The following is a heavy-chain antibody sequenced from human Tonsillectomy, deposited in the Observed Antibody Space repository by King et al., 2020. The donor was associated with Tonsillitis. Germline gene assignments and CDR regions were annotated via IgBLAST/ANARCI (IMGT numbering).Heavy chain of an antibody. D-gene: IGHD4/OR15-4a*01. CDR3: ATRFGANSGAFDY. CDR1: GFTFSSYA. Sequence: VQLVESGGGLVQPGESLRLSCAASGFTFSSYAMSWVRQAPGKGLELVSGISNIDDITYYTDSVKGRFTISRDISKNTLYLLMTSLRAEDTAVYYCATRFGANSGAFDYWGQGTLVSVSS. V-gene: IGHV3-23*04. CDR2: ISNIDDIT. J-gene: IGHJ4*02.